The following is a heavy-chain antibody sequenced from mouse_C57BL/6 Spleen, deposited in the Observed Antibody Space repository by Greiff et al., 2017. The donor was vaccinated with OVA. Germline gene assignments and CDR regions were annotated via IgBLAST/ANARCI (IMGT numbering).Heavy chain of an antibody. Sequence: VQLQQSVAELVRPGASVKLSCTASGFNIKNTYMPWVKQRPEPGLEWIGRIDPANGNTKYAPKFQGKATITADTSSNTAYLQLSSLTSEDTAIYYCAKAYDGYYVYLDYWGQGTTLTVSS. J-gene: IGHJ2*01. D-gene: IGHD2-3*01. CDR3: AKAYDGYYVYLDY. V-gene: IGHV14-3*01. CDR2: IDPANGNT. CDR1: GFNIKNTY.